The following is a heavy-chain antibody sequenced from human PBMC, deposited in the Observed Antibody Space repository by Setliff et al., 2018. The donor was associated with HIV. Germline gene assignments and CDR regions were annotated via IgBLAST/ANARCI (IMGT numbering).Heavy chain of an antibody. Sequence: PGGSLRLSCEASGFTFSTYSMNWVRQAPGKGLEWVSSISSSSRSKYYADSVKGRFTISRDNAKNSLYLQMNSLTAEDTAVYYCARDVSWRVRTYIDYWGQGAWSPSPQ. CDR2: ISSSSRSK. J-gene: IGHJ4*02. D-gene: IGHD3-3*01. CDR3: ARDVSWRVRTYIDY. CDR1: GFTFSTYS. V-gene: IGHV3-21*01.